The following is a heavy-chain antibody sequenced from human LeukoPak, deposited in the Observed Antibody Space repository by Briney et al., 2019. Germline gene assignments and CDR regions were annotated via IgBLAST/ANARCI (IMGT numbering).Heavy chain of an antibody. D-gene: IGHD6-19*01. J-gene: IGHJ6*03. CDR2: INTNTGNP. CDR1: GYTFTSYA. CDR3: ARDSGYSSGWSYYYYYMDV. Sequence: GASVKVSCKASGYTFTSYAMKWVRQAPGQGLEWMGWINTNTGNPTYAQGCTGRFVFSLDTSVSTAYLQISSLKAEDTAVYYCARDSGYSSGWSYYYYYMDVWGKGTTVTVSS. V-gene: IGHV7-4-1*02.